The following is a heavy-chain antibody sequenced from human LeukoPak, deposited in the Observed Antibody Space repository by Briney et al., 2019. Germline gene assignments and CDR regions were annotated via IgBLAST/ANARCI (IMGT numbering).Heavy chain of an antibody. V-gene: IGHV3-23*01. Sequence: GGSLRLSCAASGFPFSSYAMGWVRQAPGKGLEWVSSIRGNGERTFYADSVKGRFTISRDNPKNTVSLQMTSLEAEDTAVYYCVRNGCSATNCYIFLGDWYFDLWGRGTLVTVSS. CDR2: IRGNGERT. CDR1: GFPFSSYA. CDR3: VRNGCSATNCYIFLGDWYFDL. J-gene: IGHJ2*01. D-gene: IGHD2-2*02.